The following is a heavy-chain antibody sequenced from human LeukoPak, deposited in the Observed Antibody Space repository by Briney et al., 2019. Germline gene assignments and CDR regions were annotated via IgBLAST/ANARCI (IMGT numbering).Heavy chain of an antibody. CDR1: GFPFSSHW. D-gene: IGHD6-19*01. Sequence: GGSLRLSCAASGFPFSSHWVSWFRQSPGKGLEWVAHINHDGSEEYYVDSVKGRFTISRDNARNSQFLQMNSLRTEDTAVYYCASGGGWVFFNWGQGTLVTVSS. V-gene: IGHV3-7*01. CDR2: INHDGSEE. J-gene: IGHJ4*02. CDR3: ASGGGWVFFN.